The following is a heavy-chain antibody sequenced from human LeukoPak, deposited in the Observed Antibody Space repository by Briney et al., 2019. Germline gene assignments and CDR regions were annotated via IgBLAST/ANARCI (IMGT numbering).Heavy chain of an antibody. D-gene: IGHD3-10*01. CDR3: ARGTGDYYGSGSYYNHFDY. V-gene: IGHV1-2*02. CDR2: INPNSGGT. Sequence: ASVKVSCKASGGTFSSYAISWVRQAPGQGLEWMGGINPNSGGTNYAQKFQGRVTMTRDTSISTAYMELSRLRSDDTAVYYCARGTGDYYGSGSYYNHFDYWGQGTLVTVSS. CDR1: GGTFSSYA. J-gene: IGHJ4*02.